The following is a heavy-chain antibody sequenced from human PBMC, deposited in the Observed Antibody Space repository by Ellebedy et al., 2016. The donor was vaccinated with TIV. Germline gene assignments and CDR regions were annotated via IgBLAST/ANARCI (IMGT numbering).Heavy chain of an antibody. CDR2: IRGNGGTT. CDR1: GFIFSSYG. V-gene: IGHV3-23*01. D-gene: IGHD1-1*01. Sequence: GESLKISCAASGFIFSSYGMSWVRQAPGKGLEWVSTIRGNGGTTSYADSVKGRFTISRDNSKNTLNLQLSSLRSEDTAVYYCAKETTELTATTLYWGQGTLVTVSS. CDR3: AKETTELTATTLY. J-gene: IGHJ4*02.